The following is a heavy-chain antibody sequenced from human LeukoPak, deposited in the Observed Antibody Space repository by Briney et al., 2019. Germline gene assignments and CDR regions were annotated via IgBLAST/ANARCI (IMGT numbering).Heavy chain of an antibody. Sequence: GGSLRLSWAASGFTLSSYWLSWVRQAPGKGLKWVANIKRDGSEKYYVDSVKGRFTISRDNAKNSLYLQMNSLRVEDTAVYYCVRDDGAVKPYWGQGTLVTVSS. CDR3: VRDDGAVKPY. D-gene: IGHD6-19*01. V-gene: IGHV3-7*01. J-gene: IGHJ4*02. CDR2: IKRDGSEK. CDR1: GFTLSSYW.